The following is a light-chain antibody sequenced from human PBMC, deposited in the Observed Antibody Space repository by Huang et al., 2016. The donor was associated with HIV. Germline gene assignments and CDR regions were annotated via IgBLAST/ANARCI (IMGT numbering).Light chain of an antibody. CDR2: WAS. V-gene: IGKV4-1*01. CDR3: RQYYKIPLT. Sequence: DVVLTQSPEFLSVSPGERATINCKSTQSLVYSPNGKNYLAWFQQKPGRPPTLLIYWASTRESGVPDRFTGSGSGTDFTLTINSVQAEDVAQYYCRQYYKIPLTFGQGTAVEIK. J-gene: IGKJ4*01. CDR1: QSLVYSPNGKNY.